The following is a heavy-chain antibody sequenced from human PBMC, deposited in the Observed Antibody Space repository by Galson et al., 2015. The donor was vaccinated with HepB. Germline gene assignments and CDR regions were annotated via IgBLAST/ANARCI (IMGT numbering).Heavy chain of an antibody. D-gene: IGHD6-13*01. CDR1: GDSVSSHSAA. J-gene: IGHJ4*02. CDR3: ARDRYSSSSLGFDY. CDR2: TYYRSKWYN. V-gene: IGHV6-1*01. Sequence: CAISGDSVSSHSAAWNWIRQSPSRGLEWLGRTYYRSKWYNDYAVSVKSRITINPDTSKNQFSLQLNSVTPEDTAVYYCARDRYSSSSLGFDYWGQGTLVTVSS.